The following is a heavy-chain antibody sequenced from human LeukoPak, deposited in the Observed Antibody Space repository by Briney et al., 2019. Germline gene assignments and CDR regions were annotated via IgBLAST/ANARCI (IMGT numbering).Heavy chain of an antibody. Sequence: PSESIALICGFSGGSISNTIWWSSVRQPPGQGLEWIGEISLTGLTHYNPSLESRVTVSLDKSKNQLSLNLTSVTAADTAVYYCSRENGAFSPFGYWGQ. CDR1: GGSISNTIW. V-gene: IGHV4-4*02. J-gene: IGHJ4*01. CDR2: ISLTGLT. D-gene: IGHD2-8*01. CDR3: SRENGAFSPFGY.